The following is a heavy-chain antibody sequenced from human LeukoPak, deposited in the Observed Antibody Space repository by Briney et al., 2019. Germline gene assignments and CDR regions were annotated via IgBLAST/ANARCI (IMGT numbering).Heavy chain of an antibody. J-gene: IGHJ4*02. V-gene: IGHV6-1*01. CDR1: GDSVSSNSAA. Sequence: SQTLSLTCAIAGDSVSSNSAAGNWIRQSPSRGLEWLGRTYYRSKWYFDYAVSVEGRITINPDTSKDQFSLHLNSLTPEDTAVYYCARSISTGGFRLDYWGQGTLVTVSS. D-gene: IGHD2-2*01. CDR2: TYYRSKWYF. CDR3: ARSISTGGFRLDY.